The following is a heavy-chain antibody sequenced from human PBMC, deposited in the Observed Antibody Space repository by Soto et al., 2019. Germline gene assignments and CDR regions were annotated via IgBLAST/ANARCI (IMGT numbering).Heavy chain of an antibody. Sequence: EVQLVESGGGVVQPGESLRLSCAASGFTFSAYDMHWVRQTTGKGLEWVSAIGAADDPYYLGSVKGRFTISRDNPKNTLYLQMHSLRAEDTAVYFCAKDSQSVSVSAARVYGMDVWGQGTTVTVS. CDR2: IGAADDP. J-gene: IGHJ6*02. V-gene: IGHV3-13*05. CDR3: AKDSQSVSVSAARVYGMDV. D-gene: IGHD2-2*01. CDR1: GFTFSAYD.